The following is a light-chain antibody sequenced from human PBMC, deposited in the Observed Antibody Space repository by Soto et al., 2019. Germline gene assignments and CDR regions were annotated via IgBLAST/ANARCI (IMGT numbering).Light chain of an antibody. J-gene: IGLJ2*01. CDR1: RSNIGAGHD. CDR3: QSYDSSLSGVV. CDR2: GNI. V-gene: IGLV1-40*01. Sequence: QSVLTQPPSVSGAPGQRVTISCTGSRSNIGAGHDVHWYQQLPGTAPKLLIYGNINRPSGVPDRFSGSKSGTSASLAITGLQAEDEADYYCQSYDSSLSGVVFGGGTKLTVL.